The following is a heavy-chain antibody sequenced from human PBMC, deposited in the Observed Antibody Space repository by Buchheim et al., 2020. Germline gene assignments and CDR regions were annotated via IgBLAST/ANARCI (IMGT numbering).Heavy chain of an antibody. CDR2: IYHSGST. V-gene: IGHV4-4*02. J-gene: IGHJ6*03. Sequence: QVQLQESGPGLVKPSGTLSLTCAVSGGSISSSNWWSWVRKPPGKGLEWIGAIYHSGSTNYNPSLKSRVTILVDKSKNQFSLKLRSVTAADTAVDYCASLYSYGPGYYYYYMDVWGKGTT. CDR1: GGSISSSNW. D-gene: IGHD5-18*01. CDR3: ASLYSYGPGYYYYYMDV.